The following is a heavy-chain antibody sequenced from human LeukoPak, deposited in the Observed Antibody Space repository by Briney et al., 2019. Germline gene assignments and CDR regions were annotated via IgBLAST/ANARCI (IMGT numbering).Heavy chain of an antibody. CDR2: THYRGDI. J-gene: IGHJ4*02. Sequence: SETLSLTCSVSGASVSSDYWNWIRQSPGRGLEWIGYTHYRGDINYNPSLKSRLTMSVDASSIQVSLKLSSVTAADAAVYYCGRNLGSGSDHWGQGTLVTVS. D-gene: IGHD3-10*01. CDR1: GASVSSDY. CDR3: GRNLGSGSDH. V-gene: IGHV4-59*02.